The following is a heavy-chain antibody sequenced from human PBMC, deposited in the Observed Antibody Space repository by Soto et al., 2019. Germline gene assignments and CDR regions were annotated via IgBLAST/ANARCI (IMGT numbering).Heavy chain of an antibody. CDR1: GITVSSYY. CDR3: ARIPYDNSGTIFDY. J-gene: IGHJ4*02. V-gene: IGHV3-53*01. Sequence: PGGSLRLSCAVSGITVSSYYMSWVRQAAGKGLEWVSVIYAGSITYYADSVKGRFTIYRDNSKNTLNLEMNSLRVEDTAVYYCARIPYDNSGTIFDYWGREPWSPSPQ. CDR2: IYAGSIT. D-gene: IGHD3-22*01.